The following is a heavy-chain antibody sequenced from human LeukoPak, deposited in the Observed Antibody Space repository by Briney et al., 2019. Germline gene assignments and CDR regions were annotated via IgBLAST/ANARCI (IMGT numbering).Heavy chain of an antibody. CDR2: IIPIFGTA. J-gene: IGHJ6*02. CDR1: GGTFSSYA. D-gene: IGHD4-17*01. CDR3: ARNPDTVTTFYYYYGMDV. V-gene: IGHV1-69*01. Sequence: SVKVSCTASGGTFSSYAISWVRQAPGQGLEWMGGIIPIFGTANYAQKFKGRVTITADESTSTAYMELSSLRSEDTAVYYCARNPDTVTTFYYYYGMDVWGQGTTVTVSS.